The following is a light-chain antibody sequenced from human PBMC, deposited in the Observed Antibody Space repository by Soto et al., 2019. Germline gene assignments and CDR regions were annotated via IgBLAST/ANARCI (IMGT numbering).Light chain of an antibody. CDR2: EVS. Sequence: QSVLTQPASVSGSPGQSITISCTGTGFDVGDYNYVSWYQQYPGKAPKLMVYEVSNRPSGVSIRFSGSKSGNTASLTISGLQAEDAADYYCSSYKSTSSTPHVVFGGGTKLTVL. CDR1: GFDVGDYNY. V-gene: IGLV2-14*01. J-gene: IGLJ2*01. CDR3: SSYKSTSSTPHVV.